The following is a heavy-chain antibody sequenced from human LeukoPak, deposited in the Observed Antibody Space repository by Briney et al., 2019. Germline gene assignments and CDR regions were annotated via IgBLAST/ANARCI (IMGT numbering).Heavy chain of an antibody. J-gene: IGHJ3*02. CDR3: AKDRSYYDVSLQI. D-gene: IGHD1-26*01. CDR1: GFTFSSYA. CDR2: ISGSGGST. Sequence: GGSVRLSCAASGFTFSSYAMSWVRQAPGKGLEWVSAISGSGGSTYYADSVKGRFTISRDNSKNTLYLQMNSLRAEDTAVYYCAKDRSYYDVSLQIWGQGTMVTVSS. V-gene: IGHV3-23*01.